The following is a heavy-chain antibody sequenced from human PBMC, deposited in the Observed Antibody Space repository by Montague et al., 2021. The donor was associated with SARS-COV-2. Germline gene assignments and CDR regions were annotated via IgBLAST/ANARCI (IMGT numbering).Heavy chain of an antibody. V-gene: IGHV4-4*07. CDR3: ARGMAPEGRWFDP. J-gene: IGHJ5*02. D-gene: IGHD2-2*01. CDR1: GGSISGYY. Sequence: SETLSLTCSVSGGSISGYYWCWVRQAAGQGLDLIGRIFVGASTDYNPSLMSRFSLSVDKSKNQFSLKVTSVTAADTAIYYCARGMAPEGRWFDPWARECWSPSPQ. CDR2: IFVGAST.